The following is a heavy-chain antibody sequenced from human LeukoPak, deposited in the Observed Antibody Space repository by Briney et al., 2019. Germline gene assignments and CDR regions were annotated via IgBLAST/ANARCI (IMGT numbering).Heavy chain of an antibody. J-gene: IGHJ4*02. CDR3: ARELGITMASGG. D-gene: IGHD3-10*01. V-gene: IGHV3-66*01. CDR1: GFTVSSNY. CDR2: IYSGGST. Sequence: GGSLRLSCAASGFTVSSNYMSWVRLAPGKGLEWVSVIYSGGSTYYADSVKGRFTISRDNSKNTLYLQMNSLRAEDTAVYYCARELGITMASGGWGQGTLVTVSS.